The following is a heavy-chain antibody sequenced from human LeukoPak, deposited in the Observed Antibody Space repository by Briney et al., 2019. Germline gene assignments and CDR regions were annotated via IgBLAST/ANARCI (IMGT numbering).Heavy chain of an antibody. V-gene: IGHV1-46*01. Sequence: ASVKVSCKASGYTFTGYYMHWVRQAPGQGLEWMGIINPSGGSTSYAQKFQGRVTMTRDTSTSTVYMELSSLRSEDMAVYYCARLPDNYYDSSGYYEEYWGQGTLVTVSS. CDR3: ARLPDNYYDSSGYYEEY. J-gene: IGHJ4*02. D-gene: IGHD3-22*01. CDR2: INPSGGST. CDR1: GYTFTGYY.